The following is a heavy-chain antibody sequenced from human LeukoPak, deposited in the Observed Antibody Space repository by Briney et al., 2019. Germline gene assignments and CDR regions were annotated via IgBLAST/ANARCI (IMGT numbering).Heavy chain of an antibody. CDR3: ARVRAGTRKVSWFDP. J-gene: IGHJ5*02. Sequence: VASVKVSCKASGYTFTSYTMNWVRQAPGQGLEWMGWINTNTGNPTYAQGFTGRFVFSLDTSVSTAYLQISSLKAEDTAVYYCARVRAGTRKVSWFDPWGQGTLVTVSS. D-gene: IGHD1-1*01. CDR1: GYTFTSYT. CDR2: INTNTGNP. V-gene: IGHV7-4-1*02.